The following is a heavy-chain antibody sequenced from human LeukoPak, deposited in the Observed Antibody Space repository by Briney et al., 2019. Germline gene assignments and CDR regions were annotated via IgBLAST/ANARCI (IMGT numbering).Heavy chain of an antibody. V-gene: IGHV5-51*01. D-gene: IGHD5-24*01. J-gene: IGHJ3*02. CDR2: IYPGDSDT. CDR3: AKRDGYNYAFHI. CDR1: GYIFSDYW. Sequence: GESLKISCKGSGYIFSDYWIGWVRQMPGKGLEWIGIIYPGDSDTRYSPSFRGQVTISADKSISTACLQTNSLKASDTAIYYCAKRDGYNYAFHIWGQGTTVTVSS.